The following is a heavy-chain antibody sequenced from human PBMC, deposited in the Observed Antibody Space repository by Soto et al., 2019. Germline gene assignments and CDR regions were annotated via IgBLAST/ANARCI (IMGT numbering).Heavy chain of an antibody. D-gene: IGHD6-6*01. Sequence: HPGGSLRLSCAASGFIFSSFAMHWVRQAPGKGLEWVAIISYDGSNKYYADSVKGRFTLSRDNSKNTVYLQMNSLRADDTALYFCARERAPYAIAAPFDYWGQGT. CDR2: ISYDGSNK. CDR1: GFIFSSFA. CDR3: ARERAPYAIAAPFDY. J-gene: IGHJ4*02. V-gene: IGHV3-30-3*01.